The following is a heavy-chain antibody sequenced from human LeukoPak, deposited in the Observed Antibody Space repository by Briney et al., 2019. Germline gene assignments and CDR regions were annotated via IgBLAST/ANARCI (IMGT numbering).Heavy chain of an antibody. Sequence: GGSLRLSCAASGFTFDDYGMSWVRQAPGKGLEWVSGINWNGGSTGYADSVKGRFTISRDNAKNSLYLQMNSLRAEDTALYHCARVDTAMGWTYYFDYWGQGTLVTVSS. CDR3: ARVDTAMGWTYYFDY. CDR1: GFTFDDYG. J-gene: IGHJ4*02. D-gene: IGHD5-18*01. V-gene: IGHV3-20*01. CDR2: INWNGGST.